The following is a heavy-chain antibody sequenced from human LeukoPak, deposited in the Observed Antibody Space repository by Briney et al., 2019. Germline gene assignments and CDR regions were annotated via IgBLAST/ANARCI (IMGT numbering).Heavy chain of an antibody. CDR1: GGSISSYY. Sequence: SETLSLTCTVSGGSISSYYWSWIRQPAGKGLEWIGRIYTSGSTNYNPSLKSRVTMSVDTSKNQFSLKLSSVTAADTAVYYCARDASSGWYNYYYYYGMDVWGQGITVTVSS. D-gene: IGHD6-19*01. CDR3: ARDASSGWYNYYYYYGMDV. J-gene: IGHJ6*02. CDR2: IYTSGST. V-gene: IGHV4-4*07.